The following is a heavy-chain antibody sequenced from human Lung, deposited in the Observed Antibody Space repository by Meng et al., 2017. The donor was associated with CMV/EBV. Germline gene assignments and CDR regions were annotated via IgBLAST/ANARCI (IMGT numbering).Heavy chain of an antibody. Sequence: SETLSLTXAVYGGSFSEYFWNWIRQSPGKGLEWIGDIGHGGSTSYNPSLKGRVTISQDTSKNQFSLKLTSVTAADTAVYFCARASLFGVVVMNYFFDSWGHGSLVTVSS. CDR2: IGHGGST. CDR1: GGSFSEYF. D-gene: IGHD3-3*01. J-gene: IGHJ4*01. V-gene: IGHV4-34*01. CDR3: ARASLFGVVVMNYFFDS.